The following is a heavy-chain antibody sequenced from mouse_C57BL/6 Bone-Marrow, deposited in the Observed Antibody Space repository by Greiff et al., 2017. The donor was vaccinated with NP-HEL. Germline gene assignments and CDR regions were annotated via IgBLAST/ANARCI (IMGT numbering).Heavy chain of an antibody. CDR1: GYAFSSSW. CDR3: AREEDYSNYVR. J-gene: IGHJ3*01. D-gene: IGHD2-5*01. CDR2: IYPGDGDT. V-gene: IGHV1-82*01. Sequence: QVQLQQSGPELVKPGASVKISCKASGYAFSSSWMNWVKQRPGKGLEWIGRIYPGDGDTNYNGKFKGKATLTADKSSSTAYMQLSSLTSEDSAVYFCAREEDYSNYVRWGQGTLVTVSA.